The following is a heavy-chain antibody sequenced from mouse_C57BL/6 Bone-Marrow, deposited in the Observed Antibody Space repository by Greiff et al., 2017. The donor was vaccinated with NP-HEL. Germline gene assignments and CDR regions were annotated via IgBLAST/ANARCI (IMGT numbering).Heavy chain of an antibody. D-gene: IGHD2-5*01. CDR1: GYTFTSYW. J-gene: IGHJ4*01. V-gene: IGHV1-50*01. CDR3: ARTDYSNPYYYAMDY. Sequence: QVQLQQSGAELVKPGASVKLSCKASGYTFTSYWMQWVKQRPGQGLEWIGEIDPSDRYTTYNQKFKGKATLTVDTSSSTAYMQLSSLTSEDSAVYYCARTDYSNPYYYAMDYWGQGTSVTVSS. CDR2: IDPSDRYT.